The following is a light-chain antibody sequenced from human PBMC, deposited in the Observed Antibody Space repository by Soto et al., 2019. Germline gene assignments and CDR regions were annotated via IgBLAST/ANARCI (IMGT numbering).Light chain of an antibody. J-gene: IGKJ3*01. V-gene: IGKV3-20*01. CDR2: AS. CDR3: QHYGTSAL. Sequence: EIVLTQSPSTLSLSPGERATLSCRASQSVSDMYLAWYQHKPGQAPRLLIYASNRATGIPDRFSGSGSGTDFTLTINRLEPEDYAVYYCQHYGTSALFGPGTKVEIK. CDR1: QSVSDMY.